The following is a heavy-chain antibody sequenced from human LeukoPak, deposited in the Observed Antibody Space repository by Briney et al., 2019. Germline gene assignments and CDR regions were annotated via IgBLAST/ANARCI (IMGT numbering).Heavy chain of an antibody. CDR2: IYHSGST. CDR3: AREGTAGTNLNWFDP. J-gene: IGHJ5*02. D-gene: IGHD1-1*01. CDR1: GGSISSGGYS. V-gene: IGHV4-30-2*01. Sequence: SETLSLTCAVSGGSISSGGYSWSWIRQPPGKGLEWIGYIYHSGSTYYNPSLKSRVTISVDTSKNQFSLKLSSVTAADTAVYYCAREGTAGTNLNWFDPWGQGTLVTVSS.